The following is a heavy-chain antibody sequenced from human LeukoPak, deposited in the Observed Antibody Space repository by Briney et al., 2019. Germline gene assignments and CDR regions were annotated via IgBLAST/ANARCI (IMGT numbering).Heavy chain of an antibody. CDR3: ATSWGPDTSAFRWGRDGMDV. D-gene: IGHD3-16*01. Sequence: GGSLRLSCAASGFTFSSYAMSWVRQAPGKGLEWVSAISGSGASTYYAASAKGRFTIYRDNSKNTQYLQMNSLRAEDTAVYYCATSWGPDTSAFRWGRDGMDVWGQGTTVIVS. CDR2: ISGSGAST. CDR1: GFTFSSYA. J-gene: IGHJ6*02. V-gene: IGHV3-23*01.